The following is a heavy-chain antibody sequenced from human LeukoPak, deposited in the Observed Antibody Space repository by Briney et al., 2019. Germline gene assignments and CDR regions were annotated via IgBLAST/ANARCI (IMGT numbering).Heavy chain of an antibody. V-gene: IGHV3-23*01. CDR2: ISGSGAST. CDR1: GFTFDSYA. CDR3: AKDVGKWESLHFFDY. D-gene: IGHD1-26*01. Sequence: GGSLRLSCAASGFTFDSYAMSWVRQAPGKGLEWISGISGSGASTYYADSVTGRFTISRDNSRNTLYLQMNSLRGDDTAVYYCAKDVGKWESLHFFDYWGQGTLVTVSS. J-gene: IGHJ4*02.